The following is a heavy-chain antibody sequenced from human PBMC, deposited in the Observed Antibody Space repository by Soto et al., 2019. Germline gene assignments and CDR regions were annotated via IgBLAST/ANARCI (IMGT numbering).Heavy chain of an antibody. V-gene: IGHV1-18*01. CDR3: ASRAGGHNWFDP. J-gene: IGHJ5*02. Sequence: ASVKVSCKASGYTFTSYGISWVRQAPGQGLEWMGWISAYNGNTNYAQKLQGRVTMTSDTSTSTVYMELSSLRSDDTAVYYWASRAGGHNWFDPWGQGTLVTVSS. CDR1: GYTFTSYG. CDR2: ISAYNGNT. D-gene: IGHD2-8*02.